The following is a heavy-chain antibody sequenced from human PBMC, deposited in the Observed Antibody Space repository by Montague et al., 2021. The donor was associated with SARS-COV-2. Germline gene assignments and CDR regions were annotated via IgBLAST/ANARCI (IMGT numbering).Heavy chain of an antibody. CDR3: ARLVGVESNRRDYFNY. V-gene: IGHV3-11*03. CDR2: ISGRGSYT. D-gene: IGHD1-14*01. J-gene: IGHJ4*02. Sequence: SLRLSCAASGFTFSDYYMSWIRQAPGKGLEWVSYISGRGSYTDYADFVKGRFTISRDNARKSLYLEMNSLRAEDTAVYYCARLVGVESNRRDYFNYWGQGTLVTVSS. CDR1: GFTFSDYY.